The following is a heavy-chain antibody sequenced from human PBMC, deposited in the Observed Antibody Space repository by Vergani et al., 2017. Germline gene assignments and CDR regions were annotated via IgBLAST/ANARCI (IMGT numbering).Heavy chain of an antibody. CDR1: GGSFSGYY. V-gene: IGHV4-34*01. D-gene: IGHD6-19*01. CDR2: IYYSGST. Sequence: QVQLQQWGAGLLKPSETLSLTCAVYGGSFSGYYWSWIRQPPGKGLEWIGSIYYSGSTYYNPSLKSRVTISVDTSKNQFSLKLSSVTAADTAVYYCASSPYSSGWSFQHWGQGTLVTVSS. J-gene: IGHJ1*01. CDR3: ASSPYSSGWSFQH.